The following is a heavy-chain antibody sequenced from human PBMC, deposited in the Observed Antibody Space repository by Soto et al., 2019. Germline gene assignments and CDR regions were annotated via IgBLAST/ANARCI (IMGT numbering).Heavy chain of an antibody. V-gene: IGHV3-30-3*01. CDR1: AFDFSLYA. D-gene: IGHD2-21*02. CDR2: ISNDGGNE. Sequence: QVRLEESGGGVVQPGRSLRLSCADSAFDFSLYAVHWVRKAPGKGLEWVALISNDGGNEYYADSVRGRFTISRDTSKNTLSLQMNSLRAEDTAVYYCATDQVTTWCGSDCYSVAFVHWGLGTLVSVSS. J-gene: IGHJ4*02. CDR3: ATDQVTTWCGSDCYSVAFVH.